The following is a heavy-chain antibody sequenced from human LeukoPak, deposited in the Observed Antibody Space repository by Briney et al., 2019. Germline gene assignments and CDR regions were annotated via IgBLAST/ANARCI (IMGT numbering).Heavy chain of an antibody. CDR1: GYTFTSYG. CDR2: ISAYNGNT. CDR3: ARDLFGPGATNFDY. J-gene: IGHJ4*02. D-gene: IGHD1-26*01. Sequence: ASVKVSCKASGYTFTSYGISWVRQAPGQGLEWMGWISAYNGNTNYAQKLQGRVTMTTDTSTCTAYMELRSLRSDDTAVYYCARDLFGPGATNFDYWGQGTLVTVSS. V-gene: IGHV1-18*01.